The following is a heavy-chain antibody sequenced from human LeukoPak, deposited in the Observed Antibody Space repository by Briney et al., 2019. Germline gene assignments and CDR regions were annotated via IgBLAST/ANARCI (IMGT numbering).Heavy chain of an antibody. J-gene: IGHJ4*02. CDR2: IYSGDNT. D-gene: IGHD3-16*01. CDR1: GFTVSNNY. V-gene: IGHV3-66*02. Sequence: LPGGSLRLSCAASGFTVSNNYMSWVRQAPGKGLEWVSVIYSGDNTYYVESVKGRFTISRDNSKNTLFLQMNRLRAEDTAVYYCAGRRVLDASFDYWGQGTLVTVSS. CDR3: AGRRVLDASFDY.